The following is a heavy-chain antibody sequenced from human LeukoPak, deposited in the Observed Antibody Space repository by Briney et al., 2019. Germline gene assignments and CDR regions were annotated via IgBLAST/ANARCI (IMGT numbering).Heavy chain of an antibody. CDR2: IYHSGST. Sequence: PSETLSLTCTVSGYSISSGYYWGWIRQPPGKGLEWIGSIYHSGSTYYNPSLKSRVTISVDTSKNQFSLKLSSVTAADTAVYYCARARYGYYFDYWGQGTLVTVSS. J-gene: IGHJ4*02. D-gene: IGHD3-16*01. CDR3: ARARYGYYFDY. V-gene: IGHV4-38-2*02. CDR1: GYSISSGYY.